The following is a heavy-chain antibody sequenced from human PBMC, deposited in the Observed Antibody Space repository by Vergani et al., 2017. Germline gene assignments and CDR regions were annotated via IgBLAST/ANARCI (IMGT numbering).Heavy chain of an antibody. D-gene: IGHD3-10*01. V-gene: IGHV3-66*02. CDR2: IYSGDET. Sequence: ELQLVESGGGLVQPGGSLRLSCAASGSTVSGNYMTWVRQAPGKGLGWVSHIYSGDETYYADSVKGRVTISRDTSKNTLHLQINNPRVEEPAFYYCSRGNYYGSGTYVDPWGQGTLVAVSS. CDR1: GSTVSGNY. CDR3: SRGNYYGSGTYVDP. J-gene: IGHJ5*02.